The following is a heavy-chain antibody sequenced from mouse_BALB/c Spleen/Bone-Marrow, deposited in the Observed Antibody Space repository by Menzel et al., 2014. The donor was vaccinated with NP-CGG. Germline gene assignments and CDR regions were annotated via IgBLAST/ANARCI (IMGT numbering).Heavy chain of an antibody. J-gene: IGHJ4*01. CDR2: IHYSGST. Sequence: VQLQQSGPDLVKPSQSLSLTCTVTDYSITSGYSWHWIRQFPGNKLEWMGYIHYSGSTNYNPSLKSRISITRDTSKNQFSLHLNSVTIEDTPTYYCARFDVPYVMDYWGQGTSVPVSS. CDR1: DYSITSGYS. V-gene: IGHV3-1*02. CDR3: ARFDVPYVMDY.